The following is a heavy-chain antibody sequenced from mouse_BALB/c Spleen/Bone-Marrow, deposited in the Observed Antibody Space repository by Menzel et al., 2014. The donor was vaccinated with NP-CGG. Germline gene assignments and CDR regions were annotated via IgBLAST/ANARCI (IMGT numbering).Heavy chain of an antibody. CDR1: GYTFTNHW. D-gene: IGHD2-1*01. CDR2: IYPSDSFP. Sequence: VKLVESGAELVRPGASVKLSCKASGYTFTNHWINWVKQRPGQGLEWIGNIYPSDSFPRYNQKFKDKATLTVDKSSSTAYMQLSSPTFEDFAVYYCTGYGNFFDYWGQGTTLTVSS. V-gene: IGHV1-69*02. J-gene: IGHJ2*01. CDR3: TGYGNFFDY.